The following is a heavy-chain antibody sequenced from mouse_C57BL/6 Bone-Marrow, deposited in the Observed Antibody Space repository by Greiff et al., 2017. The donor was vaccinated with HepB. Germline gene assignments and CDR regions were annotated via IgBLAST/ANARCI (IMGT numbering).Heavy chain of an antibody. CDR1: GYTFTSYW. J-gene: IGHJ3*01. CDR3: ARDRGQYYCGSSLFAY. CDR2: IDPSDSET. D-gene: IGHD1-1*01. V-gene: IGHV1-52*01. Sequence: VQLQQPGAELVRPGSSVKLSCKASGYTFTSYWMHWVKQRPIQGLEWIGNIDPSDSETHYNQKFKDKATLTVDKSSSTAYMQLSSLTSEDSAVYYCARDRGQYYCGSSLFAYWGQGTLVTVSA.